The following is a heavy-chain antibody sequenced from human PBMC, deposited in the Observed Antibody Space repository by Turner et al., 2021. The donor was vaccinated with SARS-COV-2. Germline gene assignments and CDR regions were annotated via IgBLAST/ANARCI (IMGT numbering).Heavy chain of an antibody. V-gene: IGHV1-46*01. CDR1: GYIFTAHY. Sequence: QVQLVQSGSEVKKPGASVKVSCKASGYIFTAHYIHWVRQAPGQGLEWMGTINPSGGTTSYAQKCQGRVTMTRDTSTSTVYMELSSLRSEDTAVYFCARDKLLWFGELLATRPAYYYGMDVWGQGTTVTVSS. CDR2: INPSGGTT. J-gene: IGHJ6*02. D-gene: IGHD3-10*01. CDR3: ARDKLLWFGELLATRPAYYYGMDV.